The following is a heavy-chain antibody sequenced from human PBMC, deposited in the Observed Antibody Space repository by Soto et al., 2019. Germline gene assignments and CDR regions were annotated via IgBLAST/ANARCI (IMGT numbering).Heavy chain of an antibody. CDR1: GFTVDEFV. J-gene: IGHJ3*01. CDR2: ISWNSGTI. D-gene: IGHD3-10*01. Sequence: EVQVVESGGGLVQPGRSLRLSCATSGFTVDEFVMHWVRQTPGKGLEWVSGISWNSGTIGYADSVKGRFTISRANANNSLYLQMNSLRAEDTALYYCAKDLVRRIEPHNTVTAFDVLGQGTMVTVSS. CDR3: AKDLVRRIEPHNTVTAFDV. V-gene: IGHV3-9*01.